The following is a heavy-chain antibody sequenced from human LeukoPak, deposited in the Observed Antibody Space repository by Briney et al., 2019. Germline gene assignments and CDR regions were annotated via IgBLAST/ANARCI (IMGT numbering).Heavy chain of an antibody. V-gene: IGHV1-69*04. CDR1: GGTFSSYA. Sequence: ASVKVSCKASGGTFSSYAISWVRQAPGQGLEWMGRIIPILGIAHYAQKFQGRVTITADKSTSTAYMELSSLRAEDTAVYYCARRADRWHYGDYRYYFDYWGQGTLVTVSS. CDR2: IIPILGIA. J-gene: IGHJ4*02. D-gene: IGHD4-17*01. CDR3: ARRADRWHYGDYRYYFDY.